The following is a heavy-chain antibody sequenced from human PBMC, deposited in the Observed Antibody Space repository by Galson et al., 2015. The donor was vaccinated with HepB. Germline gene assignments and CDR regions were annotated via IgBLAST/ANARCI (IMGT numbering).Heavy chain of an antibody. Sequence: SLRLSCAGFGFTFSTSGMNWVRQAPGKGPEWVSYISSSSTTLYYADSVKGRFTVSRDNAKNSLFLQMNSLRDVDTAVFYCARDRYYDTIDAFDIWGQGTMVTVSS. CDR1: GFTFSTSG. CDR2: ISSSSTTL. J-gene: IGHJ3*02. V-gene: IGHV3-48*02. CDR3: ARDRYYDTIDAFDI. D-gene: IGHD3-16*01.